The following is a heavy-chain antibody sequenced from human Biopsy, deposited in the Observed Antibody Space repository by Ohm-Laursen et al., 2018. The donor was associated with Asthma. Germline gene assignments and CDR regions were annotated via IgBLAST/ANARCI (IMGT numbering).Heavy chain of an antibody. CDR1: VFTFSRFG. D-gene: IGHD2-2*01. Sequence: SLRLSCSATVFTFSRFGMHWVRRAPGKGLEWVALISYDGYNKYYIGSVKGRFTISRDNAKNSLYLHMNSLRAEDTAVYYCARGGYCTSPTCPWGRYATDVWGQGTTVTVSS. CDR3: ARGGYCTSPTCPWGRYATDV. V-gene: IGHV3-30*03. CDR2: ISYDGYNK. J-gene: IGHJ6*02.